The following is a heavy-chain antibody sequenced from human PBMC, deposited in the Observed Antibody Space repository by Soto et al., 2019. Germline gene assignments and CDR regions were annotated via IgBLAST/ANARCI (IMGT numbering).Heavy chain of an antibody. D-gene: IGHD3-9*01. CDR3: ARHRPLVIGAFDF. CDR1: EFTFKNYA. J-gene: IGHJ3*01. CDR2: ISGSGDST. Sequence: EVQLLESGGGLVQPGGSLRLSCAAFEFTFKNYALSWVRQAPGKGLEWVSGISGSGDSTFFADSVKGRFTISRDNSKNMLYLQMNILRDADTAVYYCARHRPLVIGAFDFWGQGTMVTVSS. V-gene: IGHV3-23*01.